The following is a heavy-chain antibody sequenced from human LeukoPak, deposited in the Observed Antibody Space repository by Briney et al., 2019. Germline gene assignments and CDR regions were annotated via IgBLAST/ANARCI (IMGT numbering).Heavy chain of an antibody. D-gene: IGHD5-18*01. Sequence: SETLSLTCTVSGGSTSSYYWSWIRQPPGKGLEWIGCIYYSGSTNYNPSLKSRVTISVDTSKNQFSLKLSSVTAADTAVYYCARDKGWGYRSESWFDSWGQGTLVTVSS. CDR3: ARDKGWGYRSESWFDS. CDR2: IYYSGST. V-gene: IGHV4-59*12. J-gene: IGHJ5*01. CDR1: GGSTSSYY.